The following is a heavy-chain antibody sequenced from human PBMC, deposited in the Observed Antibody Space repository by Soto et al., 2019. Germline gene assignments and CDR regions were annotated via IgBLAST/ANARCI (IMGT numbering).Heavy chain of an antibody. V-gene: IGHV1-69*08. CDR2: IIPILGIA. J-gene: IGHJ6*01. Sequence: QVQLVQSGAEVKKPGSSVKVSCKASGGTFSSYTISWVRQAPGQGLEWMGRIIPILGIANYAQKFQGRVTITADKSTSTAYMELSSLRSEDTAVYYCARELWFGEPNLANYCYYGMDVWGQGTTVTVSS. D-gene: IGHD3-10*01. CDR3: ARELWFGEPNLANYCYYGMDV. CDR1: GGTFSSYT.